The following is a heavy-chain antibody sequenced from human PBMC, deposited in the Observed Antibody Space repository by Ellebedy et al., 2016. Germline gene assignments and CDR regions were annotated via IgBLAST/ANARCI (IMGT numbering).Heavy chain of an antibody. CDR3: AIVTMVRGVIGYYFDY. J-gene: IGHJ4*02. V-gene: IGHV1-8*01. CDR1: GYTFTSYD. CDR2: MNPNSGNT. Sequence: ASVKVSCXASGYTFTSYDINWVRQATGQGLEWMGWMNPNSGNTGYAQKFQGRVTMTRDTSISTAYMELSRLRSDDTAVYYCAIVTMVRGVIGYYFDYWGQGTLVTVSS. D-gene: IGHD3-10*01.